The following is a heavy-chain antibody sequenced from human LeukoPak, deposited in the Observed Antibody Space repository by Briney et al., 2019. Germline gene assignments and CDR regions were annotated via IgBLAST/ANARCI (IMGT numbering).Heavy chain of an antibody. CDR1: GFTFSSYA. D-gene: IGHD5-12*01. CDR3: ATDSGYDRRYYYYYYGMDV. V-gene: IGHV3-23*01. J-gene: IGHJ6*02. Sequence: GGSLRLSCAASGFTFSSYAMSWVRQAPGKGLEWVSAISGSGGSTYYADSVKGRFTISRDNSKNTLYLQMNSLRAEDTAVYYCATDSGYDRRYYYYYYGMDVWGQGTTVTVSS. CDR2: ISGSGGST.